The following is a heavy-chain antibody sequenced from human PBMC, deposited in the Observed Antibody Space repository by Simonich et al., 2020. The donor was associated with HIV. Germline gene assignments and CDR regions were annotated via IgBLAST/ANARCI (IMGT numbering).Heavy chain of an antibody. CDR2: INHSGIT. CDR3: ARRDRELILYFDY. J-gene: IGHJ4*02. Sequence: QVQLQQWGAGLLKPSETLSLTCAVYGGSFSGYYWSRIRQPPGKGLEWFGEINHSGITNYKSSLNSRATISVDKSKNQFSLKLSSVTAADTAIYYCARRDRELILYFDYWGQGNLVTVSS. V-gene: IGHV4-34*01. CDR1: GGSFSGYY. D-gene: IGHD3-3*01.